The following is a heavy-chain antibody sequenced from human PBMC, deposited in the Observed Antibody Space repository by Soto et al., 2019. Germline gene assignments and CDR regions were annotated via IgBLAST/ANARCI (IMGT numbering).Heavy chain of an antibody. CDR2: IIPIFGTA. V-gene: IGHV1-69*01. D-gene: IGHD3-22*01. CDR1: GGTFSSYA. CDR3: ARGAGKDYDSSRYWDPSDY. Sequence: QVQLVQSGAEVKKPGSSVKVSCKASGGTFSSYAISWVRQAPGQGLEWMGGIIPIFGTANYAQKFQGRVTITADESTSTAYMELSSLRSEDTAVYYCARGAGKDYDSSRYWDPSDYWGQGTLVTVSS. J-gene: IGHJ4*02.